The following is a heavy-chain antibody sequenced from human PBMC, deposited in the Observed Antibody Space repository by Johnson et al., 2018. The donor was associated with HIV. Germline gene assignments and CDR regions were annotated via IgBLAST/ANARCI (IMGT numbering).Heavy chain of an antibody. D-gene: IGHD4-17*01. CDR3: ARGMTTVTNHDAFDI. V-gene: IGHV3-30-3*01. Sequence: QMMLVESGGGLVQPGGSLRLSCAASGFTFSSYWMSWVRQAPGKGLEWVAVISYDGSNKYYADSVKGRFTISRDNSKNTLYLQMNSLRAEDTAVYYCARGMTTVTNHDAFDIWGQGTMVTVSS. J-gene: IGHJ3*02. CDR2: ISYDGSNK. CDR1: GFTFSSYW.